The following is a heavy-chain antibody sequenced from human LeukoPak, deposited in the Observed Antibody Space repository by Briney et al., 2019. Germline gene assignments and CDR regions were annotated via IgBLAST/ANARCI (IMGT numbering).Heavy chain of an antibody. CDR1: GFTFINSW. V-gene: IGHV3-7*05. D-gene: IGHD6-19*01. CDR2: IKQDGSEK. Sequence: PGGSLRLSCAAYGFTFINSWLSWVRQAPGKGLEWVANIKQDGSEKYYVDSVKGRFTISRDNAKNSLYLQMNSLRAEDTAVYYCARDPNSRGWYRGHNYAFDIWGQGTMVTVSS. J-gene: IGHJ3*02. CDR3: ARDPNSRGWYRGHNYAFDI.